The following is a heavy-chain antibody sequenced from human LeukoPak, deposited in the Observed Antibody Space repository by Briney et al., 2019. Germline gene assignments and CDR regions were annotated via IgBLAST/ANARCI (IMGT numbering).Heavy chain of an antibody. CDR2: ISWNSGSI. CDR1: GFTFDDYA. D-gene: IGHD3-10*01. J-gene: IGHJ4*02. V-gene: IGHV3-9*01. Sequence: RSGGSLRLSCAASGFTFDDYAMHWVRQAPGKGLEWVSGISWNSGSIGYADSVKGRFTISRDNAKNSLYLQMNSLRAEDTALYYCAKDGRGVNWGQGTLVTVSS. CDR3: AKDGRGVN.